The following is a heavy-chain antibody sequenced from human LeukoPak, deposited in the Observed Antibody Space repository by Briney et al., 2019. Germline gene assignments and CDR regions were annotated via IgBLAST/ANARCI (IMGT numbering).Heavy chain of an antibody. CDR3: ARHSDVIGAI. CDR1: GYTFTHQR. CDR2: TYPRDSDT. D-gene: IGHD3-10*01. Sequence: PGESLKISCKASGYTFTHQRIGWVRQMSGSGLEWMGITYPRDSDTIYSPSFQGHVTISADTSINTAYLEWSSLEASDTAIYYCARHSDVIGAIWGQGTLVTVSS. J-gene: IGHJ4*02. V-gene: IGHV5-51*01.